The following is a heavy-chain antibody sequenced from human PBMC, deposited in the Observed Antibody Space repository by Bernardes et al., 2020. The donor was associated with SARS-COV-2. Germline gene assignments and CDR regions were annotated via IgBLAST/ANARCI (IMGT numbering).Heavy chain of an antibody. J-gene: IGHJ5*02. CDR1: GYTFSSYG. CDR2: ISGDNGNT. Sequence: ASVKVSCKASGYTFSSYGISWVRQAPGQGLEWMGWISGDNGNTNYAQKFQDRVTKTTATSTSTAYMELRSLRSDDTAVYYCATVVGYSYGGGWFDPWGQGTLVTVSS. D-gene: IGHD5-18*01. CDR3: ATVVGYSYGGGWFDP. V-gene: IGHV1-18*01.